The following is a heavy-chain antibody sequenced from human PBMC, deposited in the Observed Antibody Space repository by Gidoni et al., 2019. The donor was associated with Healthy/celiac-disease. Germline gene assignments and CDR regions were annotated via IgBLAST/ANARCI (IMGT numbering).Heavy chain of an antibody. CDR1: GFPFSSYP. D-gene: IGHD6-13*01. J-gene: IGHJ4*02. V-gene: IGHV3-23*01. CDR3: AAAFLRGIEGRDY. Sequence: EVPLLESGGVLVQPGGSLTLPCAASGFPFSSYPMSWVRQAPGKGLGGVSASSGSGGSTYYADAVKGRFTSSRDNYKNTLYLKMNSLRAEDTAVYYCAAAFLRGIEGRDYWGQGTLVTVSS. CDR2: SSGSGGST.